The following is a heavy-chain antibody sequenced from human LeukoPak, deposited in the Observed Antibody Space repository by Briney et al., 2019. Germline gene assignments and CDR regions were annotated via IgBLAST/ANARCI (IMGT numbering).Heavy chain of an antibody. Sequence: GGSLRLSCAASGFIFDDYAMYWVRQAPGKGLEGVSSISWNSGSRVYADSVKGRFTISRDNAKNSLYLQMNSLRAEDTALYYCAKAGRHSSSWIDYWGQGTLVTVSS. CDR2: ISWNSGSR. V-gene: IGHV3-9*01. J-gene: IGHJ4*02. CDR3: AKAGRHSSSWIDY. CDR1: GFIFDDYA. D-gene: IGHD6-13*01.